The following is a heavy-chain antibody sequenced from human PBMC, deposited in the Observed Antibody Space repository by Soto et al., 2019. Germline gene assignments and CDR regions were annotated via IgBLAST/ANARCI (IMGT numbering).Heavy chain of an antibody. V-gene: IGHV1-69*13. CDR1: GGTFSSYA. Sequence: VKVSCKASGGTFSSYAISWVRQAPGQGLEWMGGIIPIFGTANYAQKFQGRVTITADESTSTAYMELSSLRSEDTAVYYCARVRYSGYAHGKWFDPWGQGTLVTV. J-gene: IGHJ5*02. CDR3: ARVRYSGYAHGKWFDP. CDR2: IIPIFGTA. D-gene: IGHD5-12*01.